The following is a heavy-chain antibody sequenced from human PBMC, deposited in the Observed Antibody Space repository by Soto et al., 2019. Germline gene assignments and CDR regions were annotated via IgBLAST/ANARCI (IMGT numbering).Heavy chain of an antibody. V-gene: IGHV3-21*01. J-gene: IGHJ6*03. Sequence: EVQLVESGGGLVKPGESLRLACAGSGFSFRSYSFNWVRQAPGKGLEWVSSVSNGGSYTYYADSVKGRFTISRDNAENSAFLQMNSLRAEDTAVYYCSRAWDHMDVWGKGTTVTVS. CDR3: SRAWDHMDV. CDR1: GFSFRSYS. D-gene: IGHD1-26*01. CDR2: VSNGGSYT.